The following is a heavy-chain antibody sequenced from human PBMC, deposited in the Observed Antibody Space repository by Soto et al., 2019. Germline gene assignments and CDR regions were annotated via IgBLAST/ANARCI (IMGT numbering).Heavy chain of an antibody. CDR2: INPSGGST. Sequence: QVQLVQSGAEVKKPGASVKVSCKASGYTFTSYYMHWVRQAPGQGLEWMGIINPSGGSTSYAQKFQGRVTMTRDTSTSTVYMELSSLRSEDTAVYYCAFNGRTGTTGAYYYYGMDVWGQGTTVTVSS. J-gene: IGHJ6*02. CDR3: AFNGRTGTTGAYYYYGMDV. V-gene: IGHV1-46*01. D-gene: IGHD1-7*01. CDR1: GYTFTSYY.